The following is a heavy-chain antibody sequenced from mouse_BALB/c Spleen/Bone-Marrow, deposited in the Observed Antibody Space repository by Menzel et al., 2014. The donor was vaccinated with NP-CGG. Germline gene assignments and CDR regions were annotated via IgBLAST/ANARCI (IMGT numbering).Heavy chain of an antibody. Sequence: EVKLMESGGGLVQPGGSLKLSCAASGFDFXRYWMSWVRQAPGKGLQWIGEINPESNTINYSPSLKDKFIISRDNAKNTLYLQMSKVKSEDAALYCCARLGYYGWFAYWGQGTLVTASA. CDR3: ARLGYYGWFAY. D-gene: IGHD2-3*01. V-gene: IGHV4-1*02. CDR2: INPESNTI. CDR1: GFDFXRYW. J-gene: IGHJ3*01.